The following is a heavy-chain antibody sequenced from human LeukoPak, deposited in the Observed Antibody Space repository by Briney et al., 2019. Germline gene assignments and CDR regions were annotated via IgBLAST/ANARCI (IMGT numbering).Heavy chain of an antibody. J-gene: IGHJ4*02. V-gene: IGHV1-18*01. CDR1: GYTFTSYG. CDR3: ARDRILWFGELPTLDY. CDR2: ISAYNGNT. Sequence: AASVKVSCEASGYTFTSYGISWVRHAPGQGIEWMGWISAYNGNTNYAQKLQGRVTMTTDTSTSTAYMELRSLRSDDTAVYYCARDRILWFGELPTLDYWGQGTLVTVSS. D-gene: IGHD3-10*01.